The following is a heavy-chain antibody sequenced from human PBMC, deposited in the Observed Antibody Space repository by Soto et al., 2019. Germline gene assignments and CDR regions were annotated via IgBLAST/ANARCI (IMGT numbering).Heavy chain of an antibody. CDR2: VYQNWLT. CDR1: GDSIGNNVW. CDR3: ARDAALPGETDRFDY. V-gene: IGHV4-4*02. Sequence: PSGPLSLTCACSGDSIGNNVWVSWVRQPPGKGLEWIGEVYQNWLTDSNPSLQGRVTMSADMSKNQFSLKVTSVTAADTAIYYCARDAALPGETDRFDYWGQGILVTVSS. J-gene: IGHJ4*02. D-gene: IGHD2-15*01.